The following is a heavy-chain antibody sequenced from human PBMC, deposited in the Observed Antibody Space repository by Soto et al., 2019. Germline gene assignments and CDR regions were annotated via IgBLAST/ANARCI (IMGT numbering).Heavy chain of an antibody. J-gene: IGHJ4*02. V-gene: IGHV4-59*08. Sequence: SETLTLTCTVAGGSISSYYCRCIRQPPEKGLEWSGYIYYSGSTNYNPSLKSRVTISVDTSKNQFSLNLSSVTAADMAVYYCARRYGSCFDYWGQGTLVTVSS. CDR2: IYYSGST. CDR3: ARRYGSCFDY. D-gene: IGHD5-18*01. CDR1: GGSISSYY.